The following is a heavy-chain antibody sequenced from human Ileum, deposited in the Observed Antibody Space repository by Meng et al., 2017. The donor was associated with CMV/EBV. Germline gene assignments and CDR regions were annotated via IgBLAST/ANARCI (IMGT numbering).Heavy chain of an antibody. D-gene: IGHD2-21*02. CDR2: IYYSGST. CDR1: GGSVSRGSYY. V-gene: IGHV4-61*01. Sequence: VSGGSVSRGSYYWSWIRQPPGKGLEWIGYIYYSGSTNYNPSLKSRVTISVDTSKNQFSLKLSSVTAADTAVYYCARAEVVVVTLDYWGQGTLVTVSS. J-gene: IGHJ4*02. CDR3: ARAEVVVVTLDY.